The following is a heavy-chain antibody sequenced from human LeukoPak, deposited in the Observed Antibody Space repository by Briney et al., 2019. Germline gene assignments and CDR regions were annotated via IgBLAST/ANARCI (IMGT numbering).Heavy chain of an antibody. J-gene: IGHJ5*02. CDR1: GYTFTSYY. Sequence: ASVKVSCKASGYTFTSYYMHWVRQAPGQGLEWMGIINPSGGSTSYARKLQGRVTMTTDTSTSTAYMELRSLRSDDTAVYYCARASGYSGYDLNWFDPWGQGTLVTVSS. D-gene: IGHD5-12*01. CDR2: INPSGGST. V-gene: IGHV1-46*01. CDR3: ARASGYSGYDLNWFDP.